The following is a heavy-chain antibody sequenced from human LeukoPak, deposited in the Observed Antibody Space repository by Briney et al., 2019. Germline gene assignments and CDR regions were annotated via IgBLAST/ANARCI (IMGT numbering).Heavy chain of an antibody. CDR3: TTEPYYCDSSGYYHFDY. CDR2: IKSKTDGGTT. J-gene: IGHJ4*02. D-gene: IGHD3-22*01. CDR1: GFTFSNAW. V-gene: IGHV3-15*01. Sequence: GGSLRLSCAASGFTFSNAWMSWVRQAPGKGLEWVGRIKSKTDGGTTDYAAPVKGRFTISRDDSKNTLYLQMNSLKTEDTAVYYCTTEPYYCDSSGYYHFDYWGQGTLVTVSS.